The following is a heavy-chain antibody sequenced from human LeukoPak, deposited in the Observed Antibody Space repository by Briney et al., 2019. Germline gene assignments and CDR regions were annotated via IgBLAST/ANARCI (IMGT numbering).Heavy chain of an antibody. Sequence: GVSLRLSCAASGFTFSSYAMLWVRQAPGKGLEYVSAISSNGGSTYYANSVKGRFTISRDNYKNTLYLQMGSLRAKDMAVYYCARGHFDWLLYLDYWGQGTLVTVSS. D-gene: IGHD3-9*01. CDR2: ISSNGGST. CDR3: ARGHFDWLLYLDY. CDR1: GFTFSSYA. J-gene: IGHJ4*02. V-gene: IGHV3-64*01.